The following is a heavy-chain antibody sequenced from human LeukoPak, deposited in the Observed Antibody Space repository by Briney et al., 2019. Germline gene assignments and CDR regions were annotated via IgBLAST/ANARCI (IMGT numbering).Heavy chain of an antibody. CDR3: ARGGGLDV. Sequence: PGGSLRLSCAASGFTFGSYWMNWARQARGRGLEWVASINHNGNVNYYVDSVKGRFTISRDNAKNSLYLQMSNLRAEDTAVYFCARGGGLDVWGQGATVTVSS. J-gene: IGHJ6*02. CDR2: INHNGNVN. V-gene: IGHV3-7*03. D-gene: IGHD3-16*01. CDR1: GFTFGSYW.